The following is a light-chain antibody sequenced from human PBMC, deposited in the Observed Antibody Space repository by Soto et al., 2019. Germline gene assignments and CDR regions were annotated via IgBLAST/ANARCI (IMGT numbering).Light chain of an antibody. CDR2: DAS. CDR3: QQYNYFWA. Sequence: DIQMTQSPSTLPASVGDRVTITCRASQSISSWLAWYQQKPGKAPKLLIYDASNLESGVPPRFSGSGSGTDFTRTISCLQSEDFATYYCQQYNYFWAFGEGTKVDIK. V-gene: IGKV1-5*01. J-gene: IGKJ1*01. CDR1: QSISSW.